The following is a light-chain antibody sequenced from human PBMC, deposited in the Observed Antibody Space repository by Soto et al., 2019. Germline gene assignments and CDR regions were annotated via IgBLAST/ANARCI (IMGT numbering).Light chain of an antibody. J-gene: IGLJ1*01. CDR1: NSDVGGYNY. V-gene: IGLV2-14*01. Sequence: QSVLTQPASVSGSPGQSITISCSGTNSDVGGYNYVSWYQQHPVKVPKLMIYDVSYRPSGIFNRFSGSKSDNTASLTISGLQAEDEADYYCSSYTTSSLYVFGTGTRSPS. CDR3: SSYTTSSLYV. CDR2: DVS.